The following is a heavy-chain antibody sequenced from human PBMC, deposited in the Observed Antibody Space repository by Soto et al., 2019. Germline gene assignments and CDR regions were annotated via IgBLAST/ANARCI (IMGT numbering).Heavy chain of an antibody. CDR3: ARDRGYDAHDYYYNAMDV. D-gene: IGHD2-15*01. Sequence: GALIPSCAASGFTFSSYGMHWVRQAPGQGLEWVAGISYDGSNKYYADSVTGRFTNSRDNSKNTLYLQMNSLRAEDTAVYYCARDRGYDAHDYYYNAMDVWGQGTMVTVSS. J-gene: IGHJ6*02. V-gene: IGHV3-30*03. CDR2: ISYDGSNK. CDR1: GFTFSSYG.